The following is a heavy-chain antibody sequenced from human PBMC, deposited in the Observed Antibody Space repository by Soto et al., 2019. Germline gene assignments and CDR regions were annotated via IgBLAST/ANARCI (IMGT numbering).Heavy chain of an antibody. CDR1: GYTFTSYG. Sequence: ASVKVSCKASGYTFTSYGIHWVRQAPGQRLEWMGWINVANGDTKYSPKFQGRVTITRDTFASTAYMELSSLRSEDTAVYYCVRRHVLATGIDWFDPWGQGTLVTVSS. V-gene: IGHV1-3*01. D-gene: IGHD6-13*01. J-gene: IGHJ5*02. CDR2: INVANGDT. CDR3: VRRHVLATGIDWFDP.